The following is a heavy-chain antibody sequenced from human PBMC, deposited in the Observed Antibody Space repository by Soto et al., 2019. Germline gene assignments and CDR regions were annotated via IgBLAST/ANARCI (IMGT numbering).Heavy chain of an antibody. V-gene: IGHV3-48*01. D-gene: IGHD5-12*01. CDR3: ARDYASSGATIGDY. J-gene: IGHJ4*02. CDR2: ISSSSTI. Sequence: GGSLRLSCAASGFTFSSYSMNWVRQAPGKGLEWVSYISSSSTIYYADSVKGRFTISRDNAKNSLYLQMNSLRAEDTAVYYCARDYASSGATIGDYWGQGTLVTVSS. CDR1: GFTFSSYS.